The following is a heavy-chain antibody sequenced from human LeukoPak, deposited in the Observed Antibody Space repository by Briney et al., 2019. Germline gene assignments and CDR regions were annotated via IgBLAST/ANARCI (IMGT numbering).Heavy chain of an antibody. D-gene: IGHD1-26*01. CDR2: INGDGSST. J-gene: IGHJ4*02. V-gene: IGHV3-74*01. CDR1: GFTFSTYW. Sequence: GGSLRLSCAAASGFTFSTYWMHWVRQAPGKGLVWVSRINGDGSSTSYADSVKGRFTISRDNAKNTLFLQMDSLRAEDTAVYYCARWGSGDVDYWGQGTLVTVSS. CDR3: ARWGSGDVDY.